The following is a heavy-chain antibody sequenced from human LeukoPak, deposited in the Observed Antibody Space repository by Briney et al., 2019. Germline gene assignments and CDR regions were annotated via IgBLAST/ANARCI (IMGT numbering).Heavy chain of an antibody. D-gene: IGHD5-18*01. Sequence: PSETLSLTCNVSGYSISSGSYWGWIRQPPGKGLEWIGSIFQSGHTYYNPSLKSRVTISVDTSKNQFSLKLNSVTAADTAVYYCARGGYSYGGFDYWGQGTLVTVSS. CDR3: ARGGYSYGGFDY. J-gene: IGHJ4*02. CDR1: GYSISSGSY. CDR2: IFQSGHT. V-gene: IGHV4-38-2*02.